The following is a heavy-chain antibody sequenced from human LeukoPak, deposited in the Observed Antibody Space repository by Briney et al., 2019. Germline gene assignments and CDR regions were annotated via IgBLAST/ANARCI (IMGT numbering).Heavy chain of an antibody. CDR2: ISSSSIYI. Sequence: GGSLRLSCVASGFTFSSYNMNWVRQAPGKGLEWVSSISSSSIYIYYADSVKGRFTISRDNAKSSLSLQMNSLRAEDTAVYYCARGEYGSGSYHIDYWGQGTLVTVSS. D-gene: IGHD3-10*01. CDR1: GFTFSSYN. CDR3: ARGEYGSGSYHIDY. J-gene: IGHJ4*02. V-gene: IGHV3-21*01.